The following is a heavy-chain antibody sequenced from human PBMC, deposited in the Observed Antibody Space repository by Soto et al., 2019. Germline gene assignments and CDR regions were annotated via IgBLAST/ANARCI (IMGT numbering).Heavy chain of an antibody. D-gene: IGHD3-10*01. CDR1: GGTFSSYA. CDR2: IIPIFGTA. Sequence: SVKVSCKASGGTFSSYAISWVRQAPGQGLEWMGGIIPIFGTANYAQKFQGRVTITADESTSTAYMELRSLRSDDTAVYYCARDYYGSGRLNAHNWFDPWGQGTLVTVSS. CDR3: ARDYYGSGRLNAHNWFDP. V-gene: IGHV1-69*13. J-gene: IGHJ5*02.